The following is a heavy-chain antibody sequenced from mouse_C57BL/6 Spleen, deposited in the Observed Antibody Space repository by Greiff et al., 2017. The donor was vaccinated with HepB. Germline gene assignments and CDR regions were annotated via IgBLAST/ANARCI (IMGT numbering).Heavy chain of an antibody. J-gene: IGHJ2*01. D-gene: IGHD1-1*01. CDR2: IHPNSGST. V-gene: IGHV1-64*01. CDR3: ARDGYGSSLT. CDR1: GYTFTSYW. Sequence: QVQLQQPGAELVKPGASVKLSCKASGYTFTSYWMHWVKQRPGQGLEWIGMIHPNSGSTNYNEKFKSKATLTVDKSSSTAYMQLSSLTSEDSTVYYCARDGYGSSLTWGQGTTLTVSS.